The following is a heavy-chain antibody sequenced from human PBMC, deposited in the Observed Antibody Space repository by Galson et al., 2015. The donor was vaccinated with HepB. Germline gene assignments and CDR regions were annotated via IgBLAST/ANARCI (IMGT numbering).Heavy chain of an antibody. CDR3: AKGSSSVWGLWGN. D-gene: IGHD6-19*01. Sequence: SLRLSCAASGFSFSSYAMSWVRQAPGKGLEWVSAISGGGGTTYYADSVKGRFTISRDNSKNTLYLQMDSLRAEDAATYYCAKGSSSVWGLWGNWGQGALVTVSS. CDR1: GFSFSSYA. CDR2: ISGGGGTT. J-gene: IGHJ4*02. V-gene: IGHV3-23*01.